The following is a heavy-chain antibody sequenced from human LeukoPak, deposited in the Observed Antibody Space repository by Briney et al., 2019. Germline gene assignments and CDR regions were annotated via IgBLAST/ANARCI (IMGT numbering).Heavy chain of an antibody. CDR1: GFPFSFYS. CDR3: ERKVVGATTPYHAFDL. Sequence: GGSLRLSCVASGFPFSFYSMNWVRQAPGEGLEWVSSISSSSTSIDYADAVKGRFTISRDNAKKSLFLQMNSLRAEDTAVYFCERKVVGATTPYHAFDLWGQGTKVTVSP. D-gene: IGHD1-26*01. J-gene: IGHJ3*01. V-gene: IGHV3-21*01. CDR2: ISSSSTSI.